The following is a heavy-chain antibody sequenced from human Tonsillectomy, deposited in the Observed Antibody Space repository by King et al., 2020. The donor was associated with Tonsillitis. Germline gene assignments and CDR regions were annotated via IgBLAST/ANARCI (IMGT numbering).Heavy chain of an antibody. D-gene: IGHD5-24*01. CDR3: ARHPSGIRRYTSWFDP. CDR2: FYPGDSDT. J-gene: IGHJ5*02. CDR1: GYSFTSYW. V-gene: IGHV5-51*01. Sequence: QLVQSGAEVKKPGESLKISCKGSGYSFTSYWIGWVRQMPGKGLEWMGIFYPGDSDTRYSPSFQGQVTISADKSISTAYLQWSSLKASDTAMYYCARHPSGIRRYTSWFDPWGQGTLVTVSS.